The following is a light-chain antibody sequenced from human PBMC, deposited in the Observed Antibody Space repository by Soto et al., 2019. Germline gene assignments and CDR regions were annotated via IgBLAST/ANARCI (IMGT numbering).Light chain of an antibody. J-gene: IGKJ2*01. Sequence: EIVMTQSPATLSVSPGERATLSCRASQSVSSNLAWYQQKPGQAPRLLIHGTSTRATGIPVRFSGSGSGTEFTLTISSLQSEDFAVYFCQHYNDWPYTFGQATKLEIK. CDR1: QSVSSN. CDR3: QHYNDWPYT. CDR2: GTS. V-gene: IGKV3-15*01.